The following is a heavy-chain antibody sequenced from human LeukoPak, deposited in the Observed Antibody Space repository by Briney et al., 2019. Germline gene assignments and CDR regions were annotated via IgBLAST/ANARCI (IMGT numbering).Heavy chain of an antibody. CDR3: AKDFRERYSYGYSDY. D-gene: IGHD5-18*01. CDR2: ISYDGSNK. J-gene: IGHJ4*02. V-gene: IGHV3-30*18. CDR1: GFTFSSYG. Sequence: GRSLRLSCAASGFTFSSYGMHWVRQAPGKGLEWVAVISYDGSNKYYADSVKGRFTISRDNSKNTLYLQMNSPRAEDTAVYYCAKDFRERYSYGYSDYWGQGTLVTVSS.